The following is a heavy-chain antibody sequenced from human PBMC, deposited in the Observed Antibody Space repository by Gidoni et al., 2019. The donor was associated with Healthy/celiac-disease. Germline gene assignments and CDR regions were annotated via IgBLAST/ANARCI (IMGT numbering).Heavy chain of an antibody. Sequence: EVQLVESGGGLVKPGGSLRLSCAASGFTFSSYSMNWVRQAPGKGLEWVPSISSSSSYIYYAESVKGRCTSSRDNAKNSLYLQMNSLRAEDTAVYYCARDSVGAGSGSYSVWLGATTNYYMDVWGKGTTVTVSS. J-gene: IGHJ6*03. V-gene: IGHV3-21*01. CDR1: GFTFSSYS. D-gene: IGHD3-10*01. CDR2: ISSSSSYI. CDR3: ARDSVGAGSGSYSVWLGATTNYYMDV.